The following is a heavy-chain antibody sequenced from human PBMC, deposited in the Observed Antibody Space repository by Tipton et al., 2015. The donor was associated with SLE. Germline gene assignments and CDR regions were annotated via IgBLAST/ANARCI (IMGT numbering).Heavy chain of an antibody. V-gene: IGHV4-61*09. J-gene: IGHJ6*02. CDR3: ATSYTVTTPELVLDG. CDR1: GGSISSGIYY. D-gene: IGHD4-17*01. CDR2: ISTTGSP. Sequence: TLSLTCTVSGGSISSGIYYWSWIRQPAGKGLEYIGHISTTGSPNYNPSLKSRVTLSVDTSKNQFSLRLSSVTAADTAVYYCATSYTVTTPELVLDGRGQGTTVTRSS.